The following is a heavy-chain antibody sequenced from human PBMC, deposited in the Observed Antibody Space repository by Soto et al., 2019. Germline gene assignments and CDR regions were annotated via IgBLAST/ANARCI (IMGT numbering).Heavy chain of an antibody. D-gene: IGHD6-6*01. CDR1: GFTVSSNY. CDR2: IYSGGST. V-gene: IGHV3-66*01. J-gene: IGHJ6*03. CDR3: ARDQEYSSSSTLLYYYYYYMDV. Sequence: GSLRLSCAASGFTVSSNYMSWVRQAPGKGLEWVSVIYSGGSTYYADSVKGRFTISRDNSKNTLYLQMNSLRAEDTAVYYCARDQEYSSSSTLLYYYYYYMDVWGKGTTVTVSS.